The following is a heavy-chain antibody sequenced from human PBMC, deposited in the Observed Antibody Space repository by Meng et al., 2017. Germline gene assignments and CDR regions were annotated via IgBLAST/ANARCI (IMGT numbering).Heavy chain of an antibody. CDR1: GFTFSSYS. Sequence: GSLRLSCAASGFTFSSYSMNWIRQPPGKGLEWIGEINHSGSTNYNPSLKSRVTISVDTSKNQFSLKLSSVTAADTAVYYCARVFVTDCGGDCYLPIAFDIWGQGTMVTVSS. D-gene: IGHD2-21*02. J-gene: IGHJ3*02. CDR3: ARVFVTDCGGDCYLPIAFDI. CDR2: INHSGST. V-gene: IGHV4-34*01.